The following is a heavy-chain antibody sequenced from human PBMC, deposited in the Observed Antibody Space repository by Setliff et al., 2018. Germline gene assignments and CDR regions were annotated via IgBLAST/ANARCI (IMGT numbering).Heavy chain of an antibody. CDR2: IDPYGSFT. Sequence: GGSLRLSCVVSGFTSGAYWMNWVRQAPGKGLVWVSRIDPYGSFTAYADSVKGRFTISRDNTKDTVYLQMNSLRPEDTAVYFCAKDVGFVVVKNIFDYWGQGTLVTVSS. J-gene: IGHJ4*02. V-gene: IGHV3-74*01. CDR1: GFTSGAYW. CDR3: AKDVGFVVVKNIFDY. D-gene: IGHD2-21*01.